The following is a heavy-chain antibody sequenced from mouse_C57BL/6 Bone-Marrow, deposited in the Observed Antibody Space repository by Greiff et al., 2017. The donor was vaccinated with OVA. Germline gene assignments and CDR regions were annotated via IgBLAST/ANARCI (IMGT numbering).Heavy chain of an antibody. D-gene: IGHD3-1*01. Sequence: QVQLQQPGAELVMPGASVKLSCKASGYTFTSYWMHWVKQRPGQGLEWIGEIDPSDSYTNYNQKFKGKSTLTVDKSSSTAYMQLSSLTSEDSAVYYCARWAYYYGRDYWGQGTSVTVSS. CDR2: IDPSDSYT. CDR3: ARWAYYYGRDY. V-gene: IGHV1-69*01. J-gene: IGHJ4*01. CDR1: GYTFTSYW.